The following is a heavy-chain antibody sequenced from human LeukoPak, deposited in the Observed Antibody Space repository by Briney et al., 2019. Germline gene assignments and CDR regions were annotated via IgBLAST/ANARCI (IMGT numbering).Heavy chain of an antibody. CDR1: RFTLSRSG. V-gene: IGHV3-30*02. J-gene: IGHJ3*02. CDR2: QWYDVSTK. D-gene: IGHD3-10*02. Sequence: GGSLRLSCAASRFTLSRSGMHWVRQAPGKGLEWVAFQWYDVSTKYYADSVKGRFTISRDNSKNTLYLQMNSLRVEDTAVYYCAKDVPGHGAFDIWGQGTMVTVSS. CDR3: AKDVPGHGAFDI.